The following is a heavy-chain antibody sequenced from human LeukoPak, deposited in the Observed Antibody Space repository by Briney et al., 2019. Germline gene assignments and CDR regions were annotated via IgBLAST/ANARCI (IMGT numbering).Heavy chain of an antibody. CDR2: IVVGSGNT. D-gene: IGHD7-27*01. J-gene: IGHJ3*02. Sequence: SVKVSCKASGFTFTSSAVQWVRQARGQRLEWIGWIVVGSGNTNYAQKFQERVTITRDMSTSTAYMELSSLRSEDTAVYYCAADSWGSNAFDIWGQGTMVTVSS. V-gene: IGHV1-58*01. CDR1: GFTFTSSA. CDR3: AADSWGSNAFDI.